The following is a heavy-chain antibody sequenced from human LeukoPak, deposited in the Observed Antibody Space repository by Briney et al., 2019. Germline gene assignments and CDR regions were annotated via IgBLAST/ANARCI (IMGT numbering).Heavy chain of an antibody. Sequence: GESLKISCKASGYNFTDYWIGWVRQMPGKGLEWMGIMYPGDSDTRYSPSFQGQVTISADKSVSTAYLQWSSLKASDTAMYYCARHRQWPVGHGGFDIWGQGTMVTVSS. CDR2: MYPGDSDT. D-gene: IGHD6-19*01. CDR3: ARHRQWPVGHGGFDI. CDR1: GYNFTDYW. V-gene: IGHV5-51*01. J-gene: IGHJ3*02.